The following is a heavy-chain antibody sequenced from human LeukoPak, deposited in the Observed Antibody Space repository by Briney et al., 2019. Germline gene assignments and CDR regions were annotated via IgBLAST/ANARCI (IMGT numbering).Heavy chain of an antibody. CDR1: GYSFTSYW. CDR3: AKGLDDYGDSPFDY. CDR2: VDPSDSYT. J-gene: IGHJ4*02. Sequence: GESLKISCKGSGYSFTSYWISWVRQMPGKGLEWMGRVDPSDSYTNYSPSFQGHVTISADKSISTAYLQWSSLKASDTAMYYCAKGLDDYGDSPFDYWGQGTLVTVSS. D-gene: IGHD4-17*01. V-gene: IGHV5-10-1*01.